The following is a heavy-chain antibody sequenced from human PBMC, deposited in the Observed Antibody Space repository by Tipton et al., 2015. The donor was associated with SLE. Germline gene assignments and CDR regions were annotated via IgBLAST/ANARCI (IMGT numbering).Heavy chain of an antibody. CDR2: ISSSSSYI. J-gene: IGHJ4*02. Sequence: SLRLSCAASGFTFSSYSMNWVRQAPGKGLEWVSSISSSSSYIYYADSVKGRFTISRDNAKNSLYLQMNSLRAEDTAVYYCARDRPKDSSGFDYWGQGTLVTVSS. D-gene: IGHD3-22*01. CDR1: GFTFSSYS. V-gene: IGHV3-21*01. CDR3: ARDRPKDSSGFDY.